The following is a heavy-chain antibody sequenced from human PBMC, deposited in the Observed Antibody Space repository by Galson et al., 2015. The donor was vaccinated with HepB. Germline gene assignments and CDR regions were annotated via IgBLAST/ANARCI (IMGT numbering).Heavy chain of an antibody. J-gene: IGHJ3*02. CDR2: IIPILGIA. CDR1: GGTFSSYA. Sequence: SVKVSSKASGGTFSSYAISWVRQAPGQGLEWMGRIIPILGIANYAQKFQGRVTITADKSTSTAYMELSSLRSEDTAVYYCARRNLPFAFDIWGQGTMVTVSS. CDR3: ARRNLPFAFDI. V-gene: IGHV1-69*04.